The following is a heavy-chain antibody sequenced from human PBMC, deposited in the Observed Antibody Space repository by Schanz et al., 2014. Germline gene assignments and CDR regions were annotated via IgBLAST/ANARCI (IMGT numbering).Heavy chain of an antibody. Sequence: QVQLVQSGSEVKKPGSSVKVSCKASGGTFSSYTISWLRQAPGQGLEWMGRIIPIFGTANYAQKFQGRVTMTSDTSITTVYMEVNSLTSDDTAVFYCARTASHDVWRGYIPHYAFDLWGQGTVVIVSS. J-gene: IGHJ3*01. CDR3: ARTASHDVWRGYIPHYAFDL. CDR1: GGTFSSYT. V-gene: IGHV1-69*08. CDR2: IIPIFGTA. D-gene: IGHD3-3*01.